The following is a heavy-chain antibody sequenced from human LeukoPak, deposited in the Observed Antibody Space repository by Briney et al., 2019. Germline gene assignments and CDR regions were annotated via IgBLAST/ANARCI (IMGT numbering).Heavy chain of an antibody. CDR2: INPNSGGT. V-gene: IGHV1-2*06. J-gene: IGHJ6*02. CDR3: ARGPGLVTPSDYYYYGMDV. D-gene: IGHD4-23*01. Sequence: ASVKVSCKASGYTLTSYYLHWVRQAPGQGLEWMGRINPNSGGTNYAQKFQGRVTMTRDTSISTAYMELSRLRSDDTAVYYCARGPGLVTPSDYYYYGMDVWGQGTTVTVSS. CDR1: GYTLTSYY.